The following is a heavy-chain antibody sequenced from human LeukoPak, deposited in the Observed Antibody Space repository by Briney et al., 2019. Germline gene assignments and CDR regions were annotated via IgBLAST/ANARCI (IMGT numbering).Heavy chain of an antibody. J-gene: IGHJ4*02. CDR1: GFTFSNYT. CDR2: IRSSGGST. D-gene: IGHD6-19*01. V-gene: IGHV3-64D*09. Sequence: RPGGSLRLSCSASGFTFSNYTMHWVRQAPGKGLEFVSGIRSSGGSTYDADSVKGRFTISRDNSNNTLYLQMSSLRAEDTALYYCVKDSAPYSNGWGFDYWGQGTLVTVSS. CDR3: VKDSAPYSNGWGFDY.